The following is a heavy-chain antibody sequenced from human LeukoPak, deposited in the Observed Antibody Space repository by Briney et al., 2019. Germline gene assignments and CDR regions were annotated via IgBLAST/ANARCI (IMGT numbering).Heavy chain of an antibody. D-gene: IGHD2-21*02. Sequence: LGGSLRLSCEASGFTFSSYWMHWVRQAPGKGLAWVSRINSDGSSTNYADSVKGRFTISRDNAKNTLYLQMNSLRAEDTAVYYCASLGYCGGDCYPFDYWGQGTLVTVSS. CDR3: ASLGYCGGDCYPFDY. CDR2: INSDGSST. J-gene: IGHJ4*02. V-gene: IGHV3-74*01. CDR1: GFTFSSYW.